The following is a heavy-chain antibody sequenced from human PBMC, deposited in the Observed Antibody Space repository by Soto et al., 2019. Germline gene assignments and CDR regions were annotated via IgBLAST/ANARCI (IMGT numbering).Heavy chain of an antibody. Sequence: EVQLVESGGGLVKPGGSLRLSCAGSGFPFNNAWMTWVRQAPGQGLEWIGRITSRTYGATTDYAAPVKGRFSISRDDSKNMVFLQMNSVKTEDTAVYYCATDAPTSKGDTGHFDHWGQGTLVTVSS. V-gene: IGHV3-15*05. D-gene: IGHD3-16*01. CDR2: ITSRTYGATT. J-gene: IGHJ4*02. CDR3: ATDAPTSKGDTGHFDH. CDR1: GFPFNNAW.